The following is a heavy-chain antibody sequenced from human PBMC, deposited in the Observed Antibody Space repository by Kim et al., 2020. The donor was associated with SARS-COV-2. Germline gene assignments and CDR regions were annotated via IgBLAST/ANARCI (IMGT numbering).Heavy chain of an antibody. V-gene: IGHV3-21*01. CDR3: ARDGNWVGAGKHPPEYYGMDV. CDR2: ISSSSSHI. Sequence: GGSLRLSCAASGFTFSSYSMNWVRQAPGKGLEWVSSISSSSSHIYYADSVKGRFTISRDNAKNSLYLQMNSLRAEDTAVYYCARDGNWVGAGKHPPEYYGMDVWGQGTTVTVSS. CDR1: GFTFSSYS. J-gene: IGHJ6*02. D-gene: IGHD1-26*01.